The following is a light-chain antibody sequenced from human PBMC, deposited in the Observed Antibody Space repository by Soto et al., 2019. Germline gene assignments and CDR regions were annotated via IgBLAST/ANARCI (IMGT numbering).Light chain of an antibody. CDR1: SSDVGTYDA. Sequence: QSVLTQPASVSGSHGQSITISCIGTSSDVGTYDAVSWYQQHPGKAPKLFLYEVTKRPSGVSSRFSGSKSGSTASLTISGLQAEDEADYYCFSYAGGTIWVFGGGNKLTVL. V-gene: IGLV2-23*02. J-gene: IGLJ3*02. CDR3: FSYAGGTIWV. CDR2: EVT.